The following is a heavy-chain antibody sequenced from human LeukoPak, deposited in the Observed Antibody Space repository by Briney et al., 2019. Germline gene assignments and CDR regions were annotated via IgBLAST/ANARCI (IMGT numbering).Heavy chain of an antibody. D-gene: IGHD3-10*01. CDR3: GREGYGSGTYPDFDF. CDR2: IYGRGSD. CDR1: DVSIRSYY. V-gene: IGHV4-4*07. Sequence: PSETLSLTCAVSDVSIRSYYWSWIRQSAGKGREWVGHIYGRGSDNYNTSLKNRVSISVDMTKNKFYLKLRCVAGADRTRLYCGREGYGSGTYPDFDFWGRGTLVIVSS. J-gene: IGHJ4*02.